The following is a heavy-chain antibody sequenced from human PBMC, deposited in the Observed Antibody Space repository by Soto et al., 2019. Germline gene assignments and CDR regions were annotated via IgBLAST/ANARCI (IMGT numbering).Heavy chain of an antibody. Sequence: PGGSLRLSCAASGFTFSSYGMHWVRQAPGKGLEWVAVIWYDGSNKYYADSVKGRFTISRDNSKNTLYLQMNSLRAEDTAVYYCARDAELEPVPPYFDYWGQGTLVTVSS. CDR1: GFTFSSYG. J-gene: IGHJ4*02. CDR2: IWYDGSNK. D-gene: IGHD1-1*01. V-gene: IGHV3-33*01. CDR3: ARDAELEPVPPYFDY.